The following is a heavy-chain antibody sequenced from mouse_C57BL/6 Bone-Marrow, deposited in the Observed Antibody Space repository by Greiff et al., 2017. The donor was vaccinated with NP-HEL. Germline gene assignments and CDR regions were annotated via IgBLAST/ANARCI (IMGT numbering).Heavy chain of an antibody. Sequence: VQLQQSGAELVRPGTSVKMSCKASGYTFTNYWIGWAKQRPGHGLEWIGDIYPGGGYTNYNEKFKGKATLTADKSSSTAYMQSSSLTSEDFAIYYCARLHFFYAMDYWGQGTSVTVSS. CDR3: ARLHFFYAMDY. V-gene: IGHV1-63*01. J-gene: IGHJ4*01. CDR2: IYPGGGYT. CDR1: GYTFTNYW.